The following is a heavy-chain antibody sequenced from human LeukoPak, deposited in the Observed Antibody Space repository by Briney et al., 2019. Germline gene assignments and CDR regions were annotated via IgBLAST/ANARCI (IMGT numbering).Heavy chain of an antibody. Sequence: ASVKVSCKASGYSFVTSDINWVRQAAGQGLEWMGWMNPLSGNTGYAQKFQGRVTMTEDTSTDTAYMELSSLRFEDTAVYYCATGELIAAAAGIIDYWGQGTLVTVSS. CDR3: ATGELIAAAAGIIDY. V-gene: IGHV1-8*01. J-gene: IGHJ4*02. D-gene: IGHD6-13*01. CDR2: MNPLSGNT. CDR1: GYSFVTSD.